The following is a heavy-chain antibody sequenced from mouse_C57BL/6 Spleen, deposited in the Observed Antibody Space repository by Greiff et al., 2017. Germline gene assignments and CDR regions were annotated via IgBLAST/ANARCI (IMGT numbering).Heavy chain of an antibody. CDR1: GYTFTSYW. CDR2: IDPNSGGT. CDR3: ARLERQLRLEGYFDY. Sequence: QVQLQQPGAELVKPGASVKLSCKASGYTFTSYWMHWVKQRPGRGLEWIGRIDPNSGGTKYNEKFKSKATLTVDKPSSTAYMQLSSLTSEDSAVYYCARLERQLRLEGYFDYWGQGTTLTVAS. V-gene: IGHV1-72*01. J-gene: IGHJ2*01. D-gene: IGHD3-2*02.